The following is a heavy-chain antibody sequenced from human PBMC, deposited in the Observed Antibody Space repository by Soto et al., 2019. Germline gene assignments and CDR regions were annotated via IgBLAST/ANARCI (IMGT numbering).Heavy chain of an antibody. CDR1: GCSISSGGYS. Sequence: SETLSLTCAVSGCSISSGGYSWSWILHPPGKGLEWIGYIYHSGSTYYNPSLKSRVTISVDTSKNQFSLKLSSVTAADTAVYYCARARKYYDCELDPWGQGTRVTVAS. J-gene: IGHJ5*02. CDR2: IYHSGST. CDR3: ARARKYYDCELDP. D-gene: IGHD3-22*01. V-gene: IGHV4-30-2*01.